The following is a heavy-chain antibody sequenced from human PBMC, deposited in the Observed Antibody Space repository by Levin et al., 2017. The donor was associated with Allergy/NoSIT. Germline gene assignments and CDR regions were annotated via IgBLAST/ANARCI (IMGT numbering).Heavy chain of an antibody. CDR2: INSDGSST. D-gene: IGHD3-10*02. Sequence: GGSLRLSCAASGFTFSSYWMHWVRQAPGKGLVWVSRINSDGSSTSYADSVKGRFTISRDNAKNTLYLQMNSLRAEDTAVYYCASREEHDVPFDYWGQGTLVTVSS. J-gene: IGHJ4*02. V-gene: IGHV3-74*01. CDR1: GFTFSSYW. CDR3: ASREEHDVPFDY.